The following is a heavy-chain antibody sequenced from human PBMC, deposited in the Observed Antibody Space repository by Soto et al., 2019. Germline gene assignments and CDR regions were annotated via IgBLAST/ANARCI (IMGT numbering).Heavy chain of an antibody. D-gene: IGHD3-9*01. J-gene: IGHJ5*02. CDR2: IYYSGST. CDR3: ARARYDILTGPSFDP. Sequence: QVQLQESGPGLVKPSQTLSLTCTVSGGSISSGGYYWSWIRQHPGKGLEWIGYIYYSGSTYYNPSLRSRVTISVDTSKNQFSLKLSSVTAADTALYYCARARYDILTGPSFDPWGQGTLVTVSS. CDR1: GGSISSGGYY. V-gene: IGHV4-31*03.